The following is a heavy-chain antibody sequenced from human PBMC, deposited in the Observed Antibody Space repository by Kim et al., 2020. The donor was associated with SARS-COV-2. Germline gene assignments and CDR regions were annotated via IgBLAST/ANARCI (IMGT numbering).Heavy chain of an antibody. CDR3: GKQEGERRDSYYMDV. J-gene: IGHJ6*03. V-gene: IGHV3-23*01. D-gene: IGHD1-26*01. Sequence: ANSGKGRFTISRDNAKNRLFLQLSSLRAEDTALYYCGKQEGERRDSYYMDVWGQGTTVTVSS.